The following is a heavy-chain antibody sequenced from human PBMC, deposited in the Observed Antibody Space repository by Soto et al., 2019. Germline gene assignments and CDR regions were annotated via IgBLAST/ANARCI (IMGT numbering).Heavy chain of an antibody. CDR2: ISYDGSQK. D-gene: IGHD2-21*02. Sequence: QVQLVESGGGVVQPGRSLRLSCAASTFTFSNFGIHWVRQAPGKGLEWVAVISYDGSQKYYADSVKGRFSISRDNSKNTVYLQMSRLRAEDTAVYHCAEEVTAISGDWTFDVWGQGTVVSVSS. CDR3: AEEVTAISGDWTFDV. V-gene: IGHV3-30*18. J-gene: IGHJ3*01. CDR1: TFTFSNFG.